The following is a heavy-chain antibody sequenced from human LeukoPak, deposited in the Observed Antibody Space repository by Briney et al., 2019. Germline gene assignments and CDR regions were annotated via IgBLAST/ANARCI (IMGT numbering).Heavy chain of an antibody. D-gene: IGHD1-26*01. V-gene: IGHV4-34*01. J-gene: IGHJ3*02. CDR3: ARAPLSGTYYTDAFDI. CDR2: INHFGST. Sequence: SDTLSLTCVVNGGSFTGLFWSWIRQAPGKGLEWIGEINHFGSTNYSPSLKSRVTMSVDASKKQVFLNLSSVTAADTAVYFCARAPLSGTYYTDAFDIWGQGTMVTVSS. CDR1: GGSFTGLF.